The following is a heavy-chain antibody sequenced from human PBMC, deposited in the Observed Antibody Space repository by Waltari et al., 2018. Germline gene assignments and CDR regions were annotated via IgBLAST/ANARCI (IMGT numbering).Heavy chain of an antibody. CDR3: ARDPVVVGATTD. Sequence: QVQLVQSGAEVKKPGSSVKVSCKASGGTFSSYAISWVRQAPGQGLEWMGWISAYNGNTNYAQKLQGRVTMTTDTSTSTAYMELRSLRSDDTAVYYCARDPVVVGATTDWGQGTLVTVSS. J-gene: IGHJ4*02. V-gene: IGHV1-18*01. CDR1: GGTFSSYA. D-gene: IGHD1-26*01. CDR2: ISAYNGNT.